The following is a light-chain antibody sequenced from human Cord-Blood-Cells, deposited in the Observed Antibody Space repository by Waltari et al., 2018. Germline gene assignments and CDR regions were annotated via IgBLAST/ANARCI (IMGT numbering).Light chain of an antibody. CDR3: QQYYSTPLT. Sequence: DIVLTQSPESLAVSLGERATNKCKSSQSVLYSSNNKNYLAWYQQKPGQPPKLLIYWASTRESGVPDRFSGSGSGTDFTLTISSLQAEDVAVYYCQQYYSTPLTFGGGTKVEIK. J-gene: IGKJ4*01. CDR2: WAS. CDR1: QSVLYSSNNKNY. V-gene: IGKV4-1*01.